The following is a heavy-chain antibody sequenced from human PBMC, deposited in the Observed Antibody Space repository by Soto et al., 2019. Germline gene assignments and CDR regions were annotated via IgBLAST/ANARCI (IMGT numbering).Heavy chain of an antibody. CDR1: GFTFSSYS. CDR3: ARDSSDFWSGYYLDY. V-gene: IGHV3-48*01. J-gene: IGHJ4*02. CDR2: ISSSSSTI. Sequence: EVQLVESGGGLVQPGGSLRLSCAASGFTFSSYSMNWVRQAPGKGLEWVSYISSSSSTIYYADSVKGRFTISRDNAKNSLYLQMNSLRAEDTAVYYCARDSSDFWSGYYLDYRGQGTLVTVSS. D-gene: IGHD3-3*01.